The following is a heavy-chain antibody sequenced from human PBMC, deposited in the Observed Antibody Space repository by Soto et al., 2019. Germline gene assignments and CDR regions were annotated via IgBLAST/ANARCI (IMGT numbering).Heavy chain of an antibody. V-gene: IGHV4-34*01. Sequence: QVQLQQWGAGLLKPSETLSLTCAVYGGFFSGYYWSWIRQPPGKGLEWIGEINHSGSTNYNPSLKSRVTISVDTSKNQFSLKLSSVTAADTAVYYCARGYRKQLVPLGGIFDYWGQGTLVTVSS. CDR2: INHSGST. CDR3: ARGYRKQLVPLGGIFDY. CDR1: GGFFSGYY. D-gene: IGHD6-13*01. J-gene: IGHJ4*02.